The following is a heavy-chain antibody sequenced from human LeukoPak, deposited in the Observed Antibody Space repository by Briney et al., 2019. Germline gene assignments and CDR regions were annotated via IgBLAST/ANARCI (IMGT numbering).Heavy chain of an antibody. V-gene: IGHV3-66*01. CDR1: GFTVSSNY. D-gene: IGHD5-18*01. J-gene: IGHJ3*02. Sequence: GGSLRLSCAASGFTVSSNYMSWVRQAPGKGLEWVSVIYSGGSTYYADSVKGRFTISRDNSKNTLYLQMNSLRAEDTAVYYCAKEVAYSYGSDAFDIWGQGTMVTVSS. CDR3: AKEVAYSYGSDAFDI. CDR2: IYSGGST.